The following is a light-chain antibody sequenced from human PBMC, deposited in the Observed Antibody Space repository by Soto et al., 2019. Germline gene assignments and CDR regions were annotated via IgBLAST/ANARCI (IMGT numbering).Light chain of an antibody. J-gene: IGLJ2*01. Sequence: QPVLTQSPSASASLGASVKLTCTLSSGHSSYTIAWHQQQPEKGPRYLMKLNTDGSHSRGDGIPDRFSGSRSGAERYLTISRLQSEDEADYYCQTWGAGIVVFGGGTQLTVL. CDR1: SGHSSYT. V-gene: IGLV4-69*01. CDR3: QTWGAGIVV. CDR2: LNTDGSH.